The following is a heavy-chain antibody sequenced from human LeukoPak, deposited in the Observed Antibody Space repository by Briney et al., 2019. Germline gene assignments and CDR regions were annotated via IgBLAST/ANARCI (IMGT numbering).Heavy chain of an antibody. CDR1: GGSISSDY. CDR3: ARGEVWFDP. J-gene: IGHJ5*02. CDR2: IYYSGST. Sequence: PSETLSLTCTVSGGSISSDYWSWIRQPPGKGLEWIGCIYYSGSTNYNPSLKSRVTISVDTSKNQFSLKLGSVTAADSAVYYCARGEVWFDPWGQGRVVTVSS. V-gene: IGHV4-59*01.